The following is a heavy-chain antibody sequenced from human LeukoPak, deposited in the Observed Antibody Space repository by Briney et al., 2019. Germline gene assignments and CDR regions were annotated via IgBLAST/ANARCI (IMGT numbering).Heavy chain of an antibody. CDR2: ISNDEEKK. CDR1: GFTFSSHG. V-gene: IGHV3-33*05. CDR3: AKGYSPRAAAGTIDY. J-gene: IGHJ4*02. Sequence: GGSLRLSCATSGFTFSSHGMHWVRQAPGKGLEWVALISNDEEKKYYVDPVKGRLTISRDNSKNTLYLQINSLRTEDTAVYYCAKGYSPRAAAGTIDYWGQGTLVTVSS. D-gene: IGHD6-13*01.